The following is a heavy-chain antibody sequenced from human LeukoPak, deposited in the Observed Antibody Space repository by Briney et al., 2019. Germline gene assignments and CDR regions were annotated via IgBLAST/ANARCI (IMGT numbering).Heavy chain of an antibody. CDR2: ISPYNGNT. D-gene: IGHD6-13*01. J-gene: IGHJ4*02. CDR3: ASHRGIAAANFDY. CDR1: GYTFTNHA. V-gene: IGHV1-18*01. Sequence: GASVKVSCKASGYTFTNHALNWVRQAPGQGLEWMGWISPYNGNTNYEQKLQGRVTMTTDTSTSTAYMELRSLRSDDTAVYYCASHRGIAAANFDYWGQGTLVTVSS.